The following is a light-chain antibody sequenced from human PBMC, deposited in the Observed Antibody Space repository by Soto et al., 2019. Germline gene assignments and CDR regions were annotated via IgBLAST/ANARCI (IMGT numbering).Light chain of an antibody. CDR3: QQTYTFPWT. V-gene: IGKV1-39*01. CDR1: QGISDY. CDR2: TAS. Sequence: DIRMTQSPSSLSASVGDTVTITCRASQGISDYLSWFQHKPGEAPKLLIYTASSLQGGVPLRFSGAGSRTDFSLTSSGLQPEDSATYYWQQTYTFPWTFGQGTRVDIK. J-gene: IGKJ1*01.